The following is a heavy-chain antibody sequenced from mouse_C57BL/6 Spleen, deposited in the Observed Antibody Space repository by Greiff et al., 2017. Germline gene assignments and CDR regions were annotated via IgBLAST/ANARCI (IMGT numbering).Heavy chain of an antibody. CDR1: GYAFSSSW. Sequence: VQLQQSGPELVKPGASVKISCKASGYAFSSSWMNWVKQRPGKGLEWIGRIYPGDGDTNYNGKFKGKATLTADKSSSTAYMRLSCLTAEDSAVYVCARSGWGGYDLYYAMDYWGQGTSVTVSS. CDR3: ARSGWGGYDLYYAMDY. CDR2: IYPGDGDT. J-gene: IGHJ4*01. V-gene: IGHV1-82*01. D-gene: IGHD2-2*01.